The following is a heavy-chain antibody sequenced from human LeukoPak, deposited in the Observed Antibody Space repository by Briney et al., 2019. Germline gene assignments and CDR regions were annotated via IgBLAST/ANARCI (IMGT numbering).Heavy chain of an antibody. Sequence: PGGSLRLSCAASGFTFSSYEMNWVRQAPGKGLEWISNIRTTAEGAKYAYYADSVKVRVTISRDDGKNTLYLHMNSLRDDDTAVYYCATDQRYAFDYWGQGSLVTVAS. V-gene: IGHV3-48*03. D-gene: IGHD3-9*01. J-gene: IGHJ4*02. CDR2: IRTTAEGAKYA. CDR1: GFTFSSYE. CDR3: ATDQRYAFDY.